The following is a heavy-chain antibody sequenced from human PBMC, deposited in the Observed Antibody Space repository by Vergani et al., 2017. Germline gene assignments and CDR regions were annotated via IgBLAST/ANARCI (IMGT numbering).Heavy chain of an antibody. J-gene: IGHJ5*02. CDR3: ARHATVEWLVKLGWIDP. D-gene: IGHD6-19*01. CDR2: LYYSGST. Sequence: LQLQESGPGLVKPSATLSLTFRVSGASIRSRNYYWGWIRQPPGKGLEWIASLYYSGSTYYNPSLKSRVTISVDTSKNQFSLKLSSVTATDTAVYFCARHATVEWLVKLGWIDPWGQGILVTVSS. V-gene: IGHV4-39*01. CDR1: GASIRSRNYY.